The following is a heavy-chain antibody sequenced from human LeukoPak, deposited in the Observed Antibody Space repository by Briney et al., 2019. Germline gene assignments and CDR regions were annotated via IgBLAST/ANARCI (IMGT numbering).Heavy chain of an antibody. Sequence: PGGSLRLSCAASGFTFSSYSMTWVRQAPGKGLEWVSSISSSSSYIYYADSVKGRFTISRDNAKNSLYLQMNSLRAEDTAVYYCARDYYDSSNMVPCYYWGQGTLVTVSS. J-gene: IGHJ4*02. CDR1: GFTFSSYS. V-gene: IGHV3-21*01. CDR2: ISSSSSYI. CDR3: ARDYYDSSNMVPCYY. D-gene: IGHD3-22*01.